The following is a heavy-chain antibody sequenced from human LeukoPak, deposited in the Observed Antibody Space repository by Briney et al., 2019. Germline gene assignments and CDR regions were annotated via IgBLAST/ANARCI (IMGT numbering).Heavy chain of an antibody. V-gene: IGHV3-33*01. CDR1: GFTFTSYD. D-gene: IGHD1-26*01. CDR2: IWYDGSNT. J-gene: IGHJ5*02. CDR3: AGDRKSGNFLGEFDH. Sequence: GRSLRLSCAASGFTFTSYDMHWVRQAPGKGLGWVAFIWYDGSNTYYADSVRGRFTISRDNSKNTLYLQMNSLRAEDTAIYYCAGDRKSGNFLGEFDHWGQGTLVTVSS.